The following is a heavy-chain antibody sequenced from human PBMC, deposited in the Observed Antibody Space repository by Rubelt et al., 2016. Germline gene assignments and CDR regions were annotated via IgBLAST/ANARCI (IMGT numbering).Heavy chain of an antibody. CDR3: ARSPRYDFEDNWFDP. CDR1: GYTFTSYY. D-gene: IGHD3-3*01. V-gene: IGHV1-46*01. CDR2: INPSGGST. J-gene: IGHJ5*02. Sequence: QVQLVQSGAEVKKPGASVKVSCKASGYTFTSYYMHWVRQAPGQGLEWMGIINPSGGSTSYEQKFQGRVTMSRDTSTSAVYMELSSLRSEDTAVYYCARSPRYDFEDNWFDPWGQGTLVTVSS.